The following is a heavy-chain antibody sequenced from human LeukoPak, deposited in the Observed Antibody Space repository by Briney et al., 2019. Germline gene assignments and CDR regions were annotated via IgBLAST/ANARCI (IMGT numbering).Heavy chain of an antibody. CDR3: AKDERNWNYNLASQTYD. V-gene: IGHV3-53*01. CDR2: VYSGGGT. Sequence: GRSLRLSCAASGFTVSSNYMSWVRQAPGKGLEWVATVYSGGGTYYVDSVKGRFTVSRDNSKNTLYLQMSSLRAEDTAVYYCAKDERNWNYNLASQTYDWGQGTLVTVSS. J-gene: IGHJ4*02. CDR1: GFTVSSNY. D-gene: IGHD1-7*01.